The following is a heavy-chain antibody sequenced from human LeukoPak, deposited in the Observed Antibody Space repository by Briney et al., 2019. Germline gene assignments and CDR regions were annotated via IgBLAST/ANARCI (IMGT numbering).Heavy chain of an antibody. J-gene: IGHJ4*02. CDR1: GFTFSTYS. Sequence: AGGSLRLSCAASGFTFSTYSMNWVRQAPGKGLEWVSYISSSLFTIYYADSVKGRFTISRDNAKNSLYLQMNSLKTEDTAVYYCTSYYYDSSGYYSNYWGQGTLVTVSS. CDR3: TSYYYDSSGYYSNY. V-gene: IGHV3-48*01. D-gene: IGHD3-22*01. CDR2: ISSSLFTI.